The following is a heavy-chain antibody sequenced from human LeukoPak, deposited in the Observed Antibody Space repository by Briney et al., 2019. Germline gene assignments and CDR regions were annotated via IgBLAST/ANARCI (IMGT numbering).Heavy chain of an antibody. D-gene: IGHD5-24*01. CDR2: ISSSSSYI. CDR3: ARARDANFDY. J-gene: IGHJ4*02. V-gene: IGHV3-21*01. CDR1: GFTFSSYS. Sequence: GGSLRLSCAASGFTFSSYSMSWVRQAPGKGLEWVSSISSSSSYIYYADSVKGRFTISRDNAKNSLYLQMNSLRAEDTAVYYCARARDANFDYWGQGTLVTVSS.